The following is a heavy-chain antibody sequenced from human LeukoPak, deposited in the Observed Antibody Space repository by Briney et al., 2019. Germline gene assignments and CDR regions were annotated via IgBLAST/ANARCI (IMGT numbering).Heavy chain of an antibody. CDR2: INHSGST. CDR3: ASSAYYYDSSGYDRSPFDY. V-gene: IGHV4-34*01. Sequence: KSSETLSLTCAVYGGSFSGYYWSWIRQPPGKGLEWIGEINHSGSTNYNPSLKSRVTISVDTSKNQFSLKLSSVTAADTAVYYCASSAYYYDSSGYDRSPFDYWGQGTLVTVSS. CDR1: GGSFSGYY. D-gene: IGHD3-22*01. J-gene: IGHJ4*02.